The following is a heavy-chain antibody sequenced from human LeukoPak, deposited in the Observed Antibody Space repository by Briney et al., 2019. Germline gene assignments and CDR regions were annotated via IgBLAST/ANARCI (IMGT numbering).Heavy chain of an antibody. V-gene: IGHV4-34*01. D-gene: IGHD3-10*01. CDR1: GGSFSGYY. CDR3: ARRRRRYYYSGGFDY. CDR2: INHSGST. Sequence: SETLSLTCAVYGGSFSGYYWSRIRQPPGKGLEWIGEINHSGSTNYNPSLKSRVTISVDTSKNQFSLKLSSVTAADTAVYYCARRRRRYYYSGGFDYWGQGTLVTVSS. J-gene: IGHJ4*02.